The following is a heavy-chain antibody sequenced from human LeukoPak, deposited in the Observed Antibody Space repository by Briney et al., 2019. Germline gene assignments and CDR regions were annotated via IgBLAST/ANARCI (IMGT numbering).Heavy chain of an antibody. CDR3: ARESSSWYGYYYYYYGMDV. CDR1: GFTFSSYS. J-gene: IGHJ6*02. D-gene: IGHD6-13*01. V-gene: IGHV3-21*01. Sequence: GGSLRLSCAASGFTFSSYSMNWVRQAPGKGLEWVSSISRSSSYIYYADSVKGRFTISRDNAKNSLYLQMNSLRAEDTAVYYCARESSSWYGYYYYYYGMDVWGQGTTVTVSS. CDR2: ISRSSSYI.